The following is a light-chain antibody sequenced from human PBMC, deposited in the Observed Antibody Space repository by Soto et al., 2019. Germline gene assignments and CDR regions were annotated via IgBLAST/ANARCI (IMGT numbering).Light chain of an antibody. CDR3: QQYNNWPRT. J-gene: IGKJ1*01. V-gene: IGKV3-15*01. CDR2: GAS. Sequence: EIVMTQSPATLSVSPGERATLSCSASQSVSSNLAWYQQKPGQAPRLLIYGASTRATGIPARFSGSGSGTEFTLTISSLQSEDFAVYYCQQYNNWPRTLGQGTKVDIK. CDR1: QSVSSN.